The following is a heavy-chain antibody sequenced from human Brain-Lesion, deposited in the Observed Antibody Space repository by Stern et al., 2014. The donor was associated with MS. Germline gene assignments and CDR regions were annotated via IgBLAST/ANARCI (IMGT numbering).Heavy chain of an antibody. CDR2: INTKSGGT. CDR1: GYTFTGYY. CDR3: ATYYYDSNGYNDF. J-gene: IGHJ4*02. V-gene: IGHV1-2*04. Sequence: QLVQSGAEVKKPWASVKVSCKASGYTFTGYYMHWVRQAPGQGLEWMGWINTKSGGTNYAQKFQGWVTMTRDTSINTAYMELSRLRSDDTAVYYCATYYYDSNGYNDFWGQGTLVTVSS. D-gene: IGHD3-22*01.